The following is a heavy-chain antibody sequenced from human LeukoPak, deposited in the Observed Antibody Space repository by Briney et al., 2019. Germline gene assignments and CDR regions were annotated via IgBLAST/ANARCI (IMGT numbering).Heavy chain of an antibody. CDR3: ARHYCSSTSCRRVHFDY. D-gene: IGHD2-2*01. CDR2: INHSGST. Sequence: SETLSLTCAVYGGSFSGYYWSWIRQPPGKGLEWIGEINHSGSTNYNPSLKSRVTISVDTSKNQFSLKLSSVTAADTAVYYCARHYCSSTSCRRVHFDYWGQGTLVTVSS. V-gene: IGHV4-34*01. J-gene: IGHJ4*02. CDR1: GGSFSGYY.